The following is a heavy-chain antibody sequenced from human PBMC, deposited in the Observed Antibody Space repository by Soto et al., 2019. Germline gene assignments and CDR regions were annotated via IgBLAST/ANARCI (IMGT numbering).Heavy chain of an antibody. Sequence: SETLSLTCAVYGGSFSGYYWSWIRQPPGKGLEWIGEINHSGSTNYNPSLKSRVTISVDTSKNHFSLKLSSVTAADTAVYYCAFTYYYDSSGSHPGGMDVWGQGTTVTVS. V-gene: IGHV4-34*01. D-gene: IGHD3-22*01. CDR3: AFTYYYDSSGSHPGGMDV. CDR2: INHSGST. J-gene: IGHJ6*02. CDR1: GGSFSGYY.